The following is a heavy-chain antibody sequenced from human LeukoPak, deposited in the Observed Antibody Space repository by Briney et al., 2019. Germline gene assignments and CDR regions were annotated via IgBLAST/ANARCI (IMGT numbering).Heavy chain of an antibody. CDR1: GDSISSYY. J-gene: IGHJ5*02. CDR3: AILYYDSGLYPNWFDP. Sequence: SETLSLTCTVSGDSISSYYWSWIRQPPGKGLEWIGYIYYSGSTNYNPSLKSRVTISVDTSKNQFSLKLSSVTAADTAAYYCAILYYDSGLYPNWFDPWGQGPLVTVSS. CDR2: IYYSGST. D-gene: IGHD3-22*01. V-gene: IGHV4-59*08.